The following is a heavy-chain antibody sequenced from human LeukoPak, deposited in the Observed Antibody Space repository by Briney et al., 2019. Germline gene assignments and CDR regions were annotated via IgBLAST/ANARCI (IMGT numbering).Heavy chain of an antibody. J-gene: IGHJ4*02. Sequence: ASVKVSCKASGYTFTKYGITWVRQAPGQGLEWMGWISAYSGDTNYEQMLQDRVTVTMDTSTRTAYMDLRTLRSDDSAVYYCASTTGSDASGYAYWGQGTLVTVSS. CDR1: GYTFTKYG. V-gene: IGHV1-18*01. CDR3: ASTTGSDASGYAY. D-gene: IGHD5-12*01. CDR2: ISAYSGDT.